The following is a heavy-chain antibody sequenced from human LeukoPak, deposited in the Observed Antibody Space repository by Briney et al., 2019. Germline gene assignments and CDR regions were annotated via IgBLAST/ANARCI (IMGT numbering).Heavy chain of an antibody. Sequence: ASVKVSCKASGYTFTSYYMHWVRQAPGQGLEWMGIINPSGGSTSYAQKFQGGVTMTRDTSTSTVYMELSSLRSEDTAVYYCARELVPIVVVVAATPTLDYWGQGTLVTVSS. V-gene: IGHV1-46*01. CDR1: GYTFTSYY. CDR3: ARELVPIVVVVAATPTLDY. J-gene: IGHJ4*02. CDR2: INPSGGST. D-gene: IGHD2-15*01.